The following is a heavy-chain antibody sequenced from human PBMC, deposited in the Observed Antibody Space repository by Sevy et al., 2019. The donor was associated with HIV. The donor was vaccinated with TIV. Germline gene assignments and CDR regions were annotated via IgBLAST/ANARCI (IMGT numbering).Heavy chain of an antibody. V-gene: IGHV3-21*01. CDR2: ISTSGTYK. Sequence: GGCLRLSCAVSGFTFSSYSMNWVRQAPGKGLEWVSFISTSGTYKYYADSVKGRFTISRDNAKNSLFLQMNSLRADDTPVYYCARDLNVYNNYMYSFDYWGQGTLVTVSS. D-gene: IGHD4-4*01. CDR3: ARDLNVYNNYMYSFDY. J-gene: IGHJ4*02. CDR1: GFTFSSYS.